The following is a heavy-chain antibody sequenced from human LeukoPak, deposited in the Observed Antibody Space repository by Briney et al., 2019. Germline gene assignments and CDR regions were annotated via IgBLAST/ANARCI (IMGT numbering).Heavy chain of an antibody. CDR2: ITGSGGHT. J-gene: IGHJ5*02. V-gene: IGHV3-23*01. CDR3: AKDPNGDYIGATWFDP. Sequence: RGSLRLSCAASGFTFSNYAMSWVRQAPGKGLEWVSGITGSGGHTLYADSVNGRFTISRDNSKNTLYLQMNSLRADDTAVYYCAKDPNGDYIGATWFDPWGQGTLVTVSS. D-gene: IGHD4-17*01. CDR1: GFTFSNYA.